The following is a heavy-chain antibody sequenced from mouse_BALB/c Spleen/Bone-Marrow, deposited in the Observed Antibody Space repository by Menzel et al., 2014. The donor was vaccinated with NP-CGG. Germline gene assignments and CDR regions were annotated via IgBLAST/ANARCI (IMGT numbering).Heavy chain of an antibody. CDR2: IRNKANGYTT. J-gene: IGHJ2*01. CDR1: GFTFTDYF. V-gene: IGHV7-3*02. CDR3: ARAYYDDY. D-gene: IGHD2-4*01. Sequence: EVMLVESGGGLVQPGGSLRLSCATSGFTFTDYFMTWVRQPPGKALEWLGFIRNKANGYTTEYSASVKGRFTISRNNSQSILYLQMNTLRTEDSATYYCARAYYDDYWGQGTTLTVSS.